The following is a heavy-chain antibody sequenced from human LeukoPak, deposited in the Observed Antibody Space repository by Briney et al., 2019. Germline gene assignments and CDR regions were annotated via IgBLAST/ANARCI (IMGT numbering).Heavy chain of an antibody. Sequence: SETLSLTCTVSGGSFSSYFWNWIRQPAGKGLVWIGRIYTGGSTNYNPSLKSRLTMSIDTSKNQFSLNLRSVTAADTAVYYCARERNGDFDYWGQGTLVTVSS. J-gene: IGHJ4*02. CDR1: GGSFSSYF. CDR3: ARERNGDFDY. V-gene: IGHV4-4*07. CDR2: IYTGGST. D-gene: IGHD7-27*01.